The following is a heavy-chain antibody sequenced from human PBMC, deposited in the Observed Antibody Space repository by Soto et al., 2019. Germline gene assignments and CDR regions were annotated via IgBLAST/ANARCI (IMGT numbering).Heavy chain of an antibody. Sequence: PSETLSLTCSVSGGSISSYYWSWIRQPPGKGLEWIGYIYYSGSTNYNPSLKSRVTISVDTSKNQFSLKLSSVTAADTAVYYCARVKGSSIAAKDWFDPWGQGTLVTVSS. CDR2: IYYSGST. J-gene: IGHJ5*02. CDR3: ARVKGSSIAAKDWFDP. V-gene: IGHV4-59*01. D-gene: IGHD6-6*01. CDR1: GGSISSYY.